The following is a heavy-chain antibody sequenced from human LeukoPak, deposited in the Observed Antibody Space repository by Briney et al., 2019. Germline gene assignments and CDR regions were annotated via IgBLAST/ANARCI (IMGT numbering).Heavy chain of an antibody. CDR1: GFSLSRYA. CDR2: ISDSGGST. Sequence: PGGSLRLSCAVSGFSLSRYAMSWVRKAPGKGLEWVSAISDSGGSTYYADSVKGRFTTSRDNSRSTLYLQMNTLRAEDTAVYYCAKCRGSSWSDYFDYWGQGTLVTVSS. J-gene: IGHJ4*02. CDR3: AKCRGSSWSDYFDY. D-gene: IGHD6-13*01. V-gene: IGHV3-23*01.